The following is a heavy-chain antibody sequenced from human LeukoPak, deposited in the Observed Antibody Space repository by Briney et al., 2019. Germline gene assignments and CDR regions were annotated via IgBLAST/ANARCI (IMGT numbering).Heavy chain of an antibody. CDR3: AREGHSSGRAGIFDI. CDR2: ISGSGDST. J-gene: IGHJ3*02. CDR1: GFTFSSYA. D-gene: IGHD6-25*01. Sequence: GGSLRLSCAASGFTFSSYAMSWVRQAPGKGLEWVSAISGSGDSTYYADSVKGRFTISRDNSKNTLYLQINILNTDDSAMYYCAREGHSSGRAGIFDIWGQGTMVTVSS. V-gene: IGHV3-23*01.